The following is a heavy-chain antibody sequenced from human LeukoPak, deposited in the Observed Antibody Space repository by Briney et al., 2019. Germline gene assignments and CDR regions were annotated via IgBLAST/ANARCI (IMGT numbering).Heavy chain of an antibody. CDR1: GFTFSSYA. CDR2: ISGSGGST. CDR3: AKDFSQYQLLLAFDI. Sequence: GGSLRLSCAASGFTFSSYAMSWVRQAPGEGLEWVSAISGSGGSTYYADSVKGRFTISRDNSKNTLYLQMNSLRAEDTAVYYCAKDFSQYQLLLAFDIWGQGTMVTVSS. D-gene: IGHD2-2*01. J-gene: IGHJ3*02. V-gene: IGHV3-23*01.